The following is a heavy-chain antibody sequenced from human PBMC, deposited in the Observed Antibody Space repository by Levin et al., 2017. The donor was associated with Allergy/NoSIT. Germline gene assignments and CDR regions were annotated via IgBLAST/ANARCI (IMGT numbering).Heavy chain of an antibody. Sequence: SETLSLTCTVSGGSISNYYWSWIRQPPGKGLEWIGYIYYSGSTNYNPSLKSRVTISVDTSKNQFSLKLSSVTAADTAVYYCARGAGRNWFDPWGQGTLVTVSS. V-gene: IGHV4-59*01. CDR2: IYYSGST. CDR3: ARGAGRNWFDP. J-gene: IGHJ5*02. CDR1: GGSISNYY. D-gene: IGHD6-13*01.